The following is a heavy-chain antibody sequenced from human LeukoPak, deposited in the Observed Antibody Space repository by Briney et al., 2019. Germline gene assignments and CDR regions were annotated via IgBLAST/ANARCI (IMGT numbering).Heavy chain of an antibody. CDR2: ISTSSSYI. Sequence: GGSLRLSCAASGFTFSSYSINWVRQAPGKGLEWVSFISTSSSYIYYADSLKGRFTISRGNAKNSLYLQMNSLRAEDTAVYYCARVRPGQWLLRDAFDIWGQGTMVTVSS. D-gene: IGHD6-19*01. J-gene: IGHJ3*02. V-gene: IGHV3-21*01. CDR3: ARVRPGQWLLRDAFDI. CDR1: GFTFSSYS.